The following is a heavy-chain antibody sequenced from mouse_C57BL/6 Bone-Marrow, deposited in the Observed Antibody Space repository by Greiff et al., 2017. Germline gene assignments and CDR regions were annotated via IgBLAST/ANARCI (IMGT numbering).Heavy chain of an antibody. Sequence: EVKLMESGGGLVQPGGSLKLSCAASGFTFSDYGMAWVRQAPRKGPEWVAFISNLAYSIYYADTVTGRFTISRENAKNTLYLEMSSVKSEDTDMYYCARRDYDEGFAYWGQGTLVTVSA. CDR2: ISNLAYSI. CDR1: GFTFSDYG. D-gene: IGHD2-4*01. V-gene: IGHV5-15*01. CDR3: ARRDYDEGFAY. J-gene: IGHJ3*01.